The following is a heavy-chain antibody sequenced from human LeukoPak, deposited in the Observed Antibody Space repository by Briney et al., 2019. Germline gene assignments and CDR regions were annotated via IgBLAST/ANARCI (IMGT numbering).Heavy chain of an antibody. D-gene: IGHD3-22*01. Sequence: GGSLRLSCAASGFTFSSYAMSWVRQAPGKGLEWVSAISGSGGSTYYADSVKGRFTISRDNSKNTLYLQMNSLRAEDTAAYYCATRCDSGYYSLGHLGYWGQGTLVTVSS. V-gene: IGHV3-23*01. CDR3: ATRCDSGYYSLGHLGY. CDR1: GFTFSSYA. CDR2: ISGSGGST. J-gene: IGHJ4*02.